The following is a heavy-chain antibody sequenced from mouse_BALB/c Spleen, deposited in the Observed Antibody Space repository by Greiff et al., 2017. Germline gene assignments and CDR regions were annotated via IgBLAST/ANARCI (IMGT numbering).Heavy chain of an antibody. J-gene: IGHJ2*01. CDR1: GYAFTSYN. CDR2: IDPYNGGT. V-gene: IGHV1S135*01. D-gene: IGHD1-1*01. Sequence: VQLKESGPELVKPGASVKVSCKASGYAFTSYNMYWVKQSHGKSLEWIGYIDPYNGGTSYNQKFKGKATLTVDKSSSTAYMHLNSLTSEDSAVYYCAREGNYYGSSYAGDYWGQGTTLTVSS. CDR3: AREGNYYGSSYAGDY.